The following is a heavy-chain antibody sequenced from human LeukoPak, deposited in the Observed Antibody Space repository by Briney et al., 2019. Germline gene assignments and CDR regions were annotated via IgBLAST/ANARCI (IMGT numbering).Heavy chain of an antibody. CDR2: INPSGGST. CDR1: GYTFTSYY. V-gene: IGHV1-46*01. J-gene: IGHJ4*02. CDR3: ARGPNPRYYYDSSGYYLFDY. Sequence: ASVKVSCKASGYTFTSYYMHWVRQAPGQGLEWMGIINPSGGSTSYAQKFQGRVTMTRGTSTSTVYMELSSLRSEDTAVYYCARGPNPRYYYDSSGYYLFDYWGQGTLVTVSS. D-gene: IGHD3-22*01.